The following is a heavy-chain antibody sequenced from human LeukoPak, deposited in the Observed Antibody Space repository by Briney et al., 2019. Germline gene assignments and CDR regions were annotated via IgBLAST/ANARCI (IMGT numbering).Heavy chain of an antibody. V-gene: IGHV3-21*04. CDR2: ISLSSAYI. J-gene: IGHJ3*02. Sequence: GSLRLSCAASGFTFSSYSMNWVRQAPGKGLEWVSSISLSSAYIYYADSVKGRITISRDNSKNTLYLQMNSLRAEDTALYYCAKSRLSGINDAFDIWGQGTMVTVSS. CDR1: GFTFSSYS. D-gene: IGHD3-3*01. CDR3: AKSRLSGINDAFDI.